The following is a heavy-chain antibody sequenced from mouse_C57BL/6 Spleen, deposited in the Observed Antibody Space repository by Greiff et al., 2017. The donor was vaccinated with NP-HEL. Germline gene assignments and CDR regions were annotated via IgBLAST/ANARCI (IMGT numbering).Heavy chain of an antibody. V-gene: IGHV1-69*01. CDR3: ARLDEYFDY. Sequence: QVQLQQPGAELVMPGASVKLSCKASGYTFTSYWMHWVKQRPGQGLEWIGEIDPSDSYTNYNQKFKGKSTLTVDKSSSTAYMQLSSLTSEDSAVYYCARLDEYFDYWGQGTTLTVSS. CDR2: IDPSDSYT. CDR1: GYTFTSYW. J-gene: IGHJ2*01.